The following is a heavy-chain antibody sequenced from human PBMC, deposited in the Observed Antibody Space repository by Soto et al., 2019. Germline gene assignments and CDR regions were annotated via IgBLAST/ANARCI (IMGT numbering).Heavy chain of an antibody. Sequence: QLQLQESGPGLVKPSETLSLTCTVSGGSISSSSYYWGWIRQPPGKGLEWIGSIYYSGSTYYNPSLKSRVTISVDTSKNQFSLKLSSVTAADTAVYYCARTQSAGSYYFDSWGQGTLVTVSS. CDR1: GGSISSSSYY. D-gene: IGHD6-13*01. CDR3: ARTQSAGSYYFDS. CDR2: IYYSGST. V-gene: IGHV4-39*01. J-gene: IGHJ4*02.